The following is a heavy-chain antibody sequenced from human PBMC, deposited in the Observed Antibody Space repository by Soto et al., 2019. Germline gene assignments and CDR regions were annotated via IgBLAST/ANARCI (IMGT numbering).Heavy chain of an antibody. CDR2: ISYDGSNK. Sequence: GGSLRLSCAASGFTFSSYGMHWVRQAPGKGLEWVAVISYDGSNKYYADSVKGRFTISRDNSKNTLYLQMNSLRAEDTAVYYCAKDSLYYDFWSGLRGPAAADWGQGTLVTVSS. CDR3: AKDSLYYDFWSGLRGPAAAD. CDR1: GFTFSSYG. V-gene: IGHV3-30*18. D-gene: IGHD3-3*01. J-gene: IGHJ4*02.